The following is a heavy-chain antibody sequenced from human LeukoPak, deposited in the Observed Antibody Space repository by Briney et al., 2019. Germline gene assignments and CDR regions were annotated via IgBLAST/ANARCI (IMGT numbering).Heavy chain of an antibody. Sequence: SETLSLTCAVYGGSFSGYYWSWIRQPPGKGLEWIGEINHSGSTNYNSSLKSRVTISVDTSKNQFSLKLSSVTAADTAVYYCASKRDGYNLGHFDYWGQGTLVTVSS. CDR2: INHSGST. D-gene: IGHD5-24*01. CDR3: ASKRDGYNLGHFDY. J-gene: IGHJ4*02. CDR1: GGSFSGYY. V-gene: IGHV4-34*01.